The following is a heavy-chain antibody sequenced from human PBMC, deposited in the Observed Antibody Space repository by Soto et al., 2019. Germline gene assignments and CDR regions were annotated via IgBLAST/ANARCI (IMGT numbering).Heavy chain of an antibody. V-gene: IGHV4-30-2*01. CDR1: GGSISSGGYS. CDR3: AIVPGP. J-gene: IGHJ5*02. Sequence: QLQLQESGSGLVKPSQTLSLTCAVSGGSISSGGYSWSWIRQPPGKGLGWSGYIYHRGSTYYNPSIRRRVTMSVDRSKTPFSLTLSSVTAAATAVYYCAIVPGPWGQRALVTVSS. CDR2: IYHRGST. D-gene: IGHD7-27*01.